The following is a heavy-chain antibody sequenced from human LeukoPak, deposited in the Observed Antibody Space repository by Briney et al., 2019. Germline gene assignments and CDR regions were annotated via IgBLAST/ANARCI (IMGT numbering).Heavy chain of an antibody. D-gene: IGHD6-19*01. CDR2: IYSGGST. J-gene: IGHJ4*02. V-gene: IGHV3-53*01. Sequence: PGGSLRLSCAASGFTVSSNYLSWVRQAPGEGLEWVSLIYSGGSTFYADSVKGRFTISRDNSKNTLYLQMDSLRAEDTAVYYCARSTAVAAPFDYWGQGTLVNVSS. CDR1: GFTVSSNY. CDR3: ARSTAVAAPFDY.